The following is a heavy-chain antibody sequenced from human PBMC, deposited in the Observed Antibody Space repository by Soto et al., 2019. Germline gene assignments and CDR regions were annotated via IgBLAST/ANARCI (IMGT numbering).Heavy chain of an antibody. CDR3: ARDVHYYGSGSHRGLPDY. D-gene: IGHD3-10*01. CDR1: GYTFTSYG. Sequence: GASVKVSCKASGYTFTSYGISWVRQAPGQGLEWMGWISAYNGNTNYAQKLQGRVTMTTDTSTSTAYMELRSLRSDDTAVYYCARDVHYYGSGSHRGLPDYWGQGTLVTVSS. V-gene: IGHV1-18*01. CDR2: ISAYNGNT. J-gene: IGHJ4*02.